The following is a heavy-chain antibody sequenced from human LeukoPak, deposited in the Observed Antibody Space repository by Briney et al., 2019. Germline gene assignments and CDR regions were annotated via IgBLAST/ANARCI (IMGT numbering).Heavy chain of an antibody. CDR2: ISGNGVTT. CDR3: AKGLYGGNTV. CDR1: GFTFSTYA. D-gene: IGHD4-23*01. Sequence: GGSLRLSCAASGFTFSTYAMGWVRQAPGEGLRWVSSISGNGVTTYYADSVKGRFTISRDNSKNTLYLQMNSLRAEDTALYYCAKGLYGGNTVWGQGTLVTVSS. J-gene: IGHJ4*02. V-gene: IGHV3-23*01.